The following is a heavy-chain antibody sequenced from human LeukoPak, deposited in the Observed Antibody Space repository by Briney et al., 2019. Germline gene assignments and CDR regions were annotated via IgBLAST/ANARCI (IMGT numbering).Heavy chain of an antibody. CDR1: GYTFTNYW. J-gene: IGHJ4*02. Sequence: GESLKISCKGSGYTFTNYWIGWVRQMPGKGLELMGIIYPGDSDTRYSPSFQGQVTISADKTITTAYLQWSSLKASDTAMYYCARHRTDYGGDYWGQGTLVTVSS. V-gene: IGHV5-51*01. CDR2: IYPGDSDT. D-gene: IGHD4-23*01. CDR3: ARHRTDYGGDY.